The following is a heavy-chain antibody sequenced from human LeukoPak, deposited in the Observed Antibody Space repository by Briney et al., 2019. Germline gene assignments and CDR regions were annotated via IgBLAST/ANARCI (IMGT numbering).Heavy chain of an antibody. D-gene: IGHD2-15*01. CDR2: INPNSGGT. J-gene: IGHJ4*02. Sequence: ASVKVSCKASGYTFTGYYMHWVRQAPGQGLEWMGWINPNSGGTNYAQKFQGRVTMTRDTSISTAYMELSRLRSDDAAVYYCARERTLTSCYDYWGQGTLVTVSS. V-gene: IGHV1-2*02. CDR3: ARERTLTSCYDY. CDR1: GYTFTGYY.